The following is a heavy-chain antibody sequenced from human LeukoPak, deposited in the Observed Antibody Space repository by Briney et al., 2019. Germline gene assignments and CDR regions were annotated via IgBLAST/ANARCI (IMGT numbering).Heavy chain of an antibody. D-gene: IGHD6-19*01. CDR2: ISQDGREK. V-gene: IGHV3-7*03. J-gene: IGHJ4*02. CDR1: AGFTFSDYW. Sequence: GGSLRLSCAASAGFTFSDYWMNCVRPAPGKGLEWVAIISQDGREKLYVDSVKGRFTISRDNAKSSLYLQINSLRAEDTAVYYCVGGIGWQPDYWGQGTLVTVSS. CDR3: VGGIGWQPDY.